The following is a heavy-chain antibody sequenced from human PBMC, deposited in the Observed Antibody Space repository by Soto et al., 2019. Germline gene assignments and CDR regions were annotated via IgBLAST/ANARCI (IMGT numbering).Heavy chain of an antibody. CDR1: GGSIISYY. CDR3: ARSQREQWLINWFDP. J-gene: IGHJ5*02. V-gene: IGHV4-59*01. CDR2: IYYSGST. Sequence: SETLSLTCTVSGGSIISYYWSWILQPPGKGLEWIGYIYYSGSTNYNPSLKSRVTISVDTSKNQFSLKLSSVTAADTAVYYCARSQREQWLINWFDPWGQGTLVTVSS. D-gene: IGHD6-19*01.